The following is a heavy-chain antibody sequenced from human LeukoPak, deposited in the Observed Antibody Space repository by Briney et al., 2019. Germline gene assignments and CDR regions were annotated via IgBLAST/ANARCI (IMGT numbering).Heavy chain of an antibody. Sequence: GDSLKISCKGSGSSFTSYWIGWVRQLPGKGLEWMGITYPGDSDTRYSPSFQGQVTISADKSISTAYLQWSSLKASDTAMYYCARQLDYYDKRDYWGQGTLVTVAS. J-gene: IGHJ4*02. D-gene: IGHD3-22*01. V-gene: IGHV5-51*01. CDR2: TYPGDSDT. CDR1: GSSFTSYW. CDR3: ARQLDYYDKRDY.